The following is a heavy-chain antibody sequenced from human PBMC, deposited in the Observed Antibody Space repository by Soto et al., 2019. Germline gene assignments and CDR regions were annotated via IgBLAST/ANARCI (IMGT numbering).Heavy chain of an antibody. J-gene: IGHJ4*02. D-gene: IGHD2-2*01. CDR1: GFTFCSYA. CDR3: ARTPKDCSSTSCYYLDY. Sequence: GGSLRLSCAASGFTFCSYAMSWVRQAPGKGLEWVSAISGSGGSTYYADSVKGRFTISRDNSKNTLYLQMNSLRAEDTAVYYCARTPKDCSSTSCYYLDYWGQGTLVTVSS. V-gene: IGHV3-23*01. CDR2: ISGSGGST.